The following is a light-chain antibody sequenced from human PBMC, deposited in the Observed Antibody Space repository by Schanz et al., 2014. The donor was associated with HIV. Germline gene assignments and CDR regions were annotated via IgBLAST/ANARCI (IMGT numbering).Light chain of an antibody. V-gene: IGKV3D-15*01. CDR1: QSVSKY. Sequence: EIVLTQSPATLSLSPGERATLSCRASQSVSKYLGWYQQKPGQPPRLLIYDASNRATGVPARFSGSGSGTEFTLTISSLQSEDFATYFCQQYKSHSPFTFGQGTNLEIK. J-gene: IGKJ2*01. CDR3: QQYKSHSPFT. CDR2: DAS.